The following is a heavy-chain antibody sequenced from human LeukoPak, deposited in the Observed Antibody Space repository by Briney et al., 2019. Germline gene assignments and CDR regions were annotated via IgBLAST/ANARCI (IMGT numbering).Heavy chain of an antibody. CDR3: ATHPLLDY. CDR1: GDSIRRDNYY. CDR2: IYYSGST. J-gene: IGHJ4*02. Sequence: SETLSLTCTVSGDSIRRDNYYWGWIRQPPGKGLEWMGSIYYSGSTYYNPSLKSRVSISVDPSKSQFSLKLTSVTAADTAVYYCATHPLLDYWGQGSLITVSS. D-gene: IGHD3-16*02. V-gene: IGHV4-39*01.